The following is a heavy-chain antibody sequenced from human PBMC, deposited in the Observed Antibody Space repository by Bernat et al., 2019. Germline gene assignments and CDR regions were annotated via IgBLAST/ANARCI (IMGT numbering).Heavy chain of an antibody. CDR2: ISGSGGST. J-gene: IGHJ4*02. D-gene: IGHD5-12*01. Sequence: EVQLVESGGGLVQPGGSLRLSCAASGFTFNSYAMNWVRQAPGKGLEWVSTISGSGGSTCYADSVNGRFTISRDISKNTLYLQMNSLRAEDTAVYYCAKDRPRVSGYDTEYYFDYWGQGTLVTVSS. V-gene: IGHV3-23*04. CDR1: GFTFNSYA. CDR3: AKDRPRVSGYDTEYYFDY.